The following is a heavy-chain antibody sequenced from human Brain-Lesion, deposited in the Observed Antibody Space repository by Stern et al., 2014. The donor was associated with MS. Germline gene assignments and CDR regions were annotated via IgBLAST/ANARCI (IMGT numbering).Heavy chain of an antibody. CDR2: IYNSGAT. Sequence: VHLVESGPGLVKPSQTLSLTCTVSGDSINSGGHYWSWIRQRPGKGLEWIGYIYNSGATFYSPSLKGRVTISLDTSKNQFSLTLSSVTAADTAIYYCASRWSGTYYGQNWFDPWGQGMLVTVSS. V-gene: IGHV4-31*03. D-gene: IGHD1-26*01. CDR3: ASRWSGTYYGQNWFDP. J-gene: IGHJ5*02. CDR1: GDSINSGGHY.